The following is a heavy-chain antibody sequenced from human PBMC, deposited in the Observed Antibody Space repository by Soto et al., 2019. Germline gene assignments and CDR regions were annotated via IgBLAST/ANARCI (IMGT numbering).Heavy chain of an antibody. Sequence: PGGSLRLSCAASGFTFSSYWMSWVRQAPGKGLEWVANINQDGSEKYYVDSVKGRFTISRDNAKNSLYLQMNSLRAEDTAVYYCAREETYDFWSGYYFTLDYYYYGMDVWGQGTTVTVSS. V-gene: IGHV3-7*03. CDR2: INQDGSEK. CDR3: AREETYDFWSGYYFTLDYYYYGMDV. CDR1: GFTFSSYW. J-gene: IGHJ6*02. D-gene: IGHD3-3*01.